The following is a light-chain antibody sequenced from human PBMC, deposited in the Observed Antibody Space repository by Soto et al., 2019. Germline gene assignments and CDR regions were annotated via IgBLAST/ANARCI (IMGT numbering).Light chain of an antibody. CDR1: SSDVGNYNR. Sequence: QSALTQPPSVSGSPGQSVAISCTGTSSDVGNYNRVSWYQQPPGTAPKLMIYEVSNRPSGVPDRFSGSKSGNTASLTISGLQAEDEADYYCCSYTTSSTYVFGTGTKPPS. CDR3: CSYTTSSTYV. J-gene: IGLJ1*01. V-gene: IGLV2-18*02. CDR2: EVS.